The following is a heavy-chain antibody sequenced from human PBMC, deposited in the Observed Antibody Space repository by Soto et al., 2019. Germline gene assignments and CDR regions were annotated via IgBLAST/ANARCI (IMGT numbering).Heavy chain of an antibody. CDR1: GFTFDDYA. Sequence: EVQLVESGGGLVQPGRSLRLSCAASGFTFDDYAMHWVRQAPGKGLEWVSGISWNSGSIGYADSVKGRFTISRDNAKNSLYLQMNSLRAEDTALYYCAKDRRSGWYHGMDYWGQGTLLTVSS. D-gene: IGHD6-19*01. CDR2: ISWNSGSI. V-gene: IGHV3-9*01. CDR3: AKDRRSGWYHGMDY. J-gene: IGHJ4*02.